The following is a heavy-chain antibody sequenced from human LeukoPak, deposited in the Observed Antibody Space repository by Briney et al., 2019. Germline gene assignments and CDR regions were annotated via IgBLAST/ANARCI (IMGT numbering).Heavy chain of an antibody. J-gene: IGHJ4*02. V-gene: IGHV1-2*02. CDR2: INPNSGGT. Sequence: VASVRVSCKASGYIFTDNYIHWVRQAPGQGLEWMRWINPNSGGTKYAQKFQGRVTMTRDTSFNTVYMEVSRLRSDDTAVYYCGRRSKRSFDFWGRGTLVTVSS. CDR3: GRRSKRSFDF. CDR1: GYIFTDNY. D-gene: IGHD1-26*01.